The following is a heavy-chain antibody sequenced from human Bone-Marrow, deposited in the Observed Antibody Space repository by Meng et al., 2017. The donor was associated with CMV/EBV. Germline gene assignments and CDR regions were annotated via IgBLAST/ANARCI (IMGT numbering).Heavy chain of an antibody. V-gene: IGHV3-30-3*01. J-gene: IGHJ4*02. CDR2: TSADGNIE. Sequence: GESLKISCSTSGFSFNRYPMLWVRQAPGKGLEWVAITSADGNIEYYADSVKGRFTISRDNAKNTLYLEMNSLGVEDTAVLYCARAGYYDSSGYHPPGHWGQGTLVTVSS. CDR3: ARAGYYDSSGYHPPGH. D-gene: IGHD3-22*01. CDR1: GFSFNRYP.